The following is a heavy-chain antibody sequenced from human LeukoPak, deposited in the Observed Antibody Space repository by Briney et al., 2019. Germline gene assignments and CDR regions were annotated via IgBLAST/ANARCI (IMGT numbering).Heavy chain of an antibody. Sequence: GGSLRLSCAASGFNFRNYDMHWVRQAPGKGLEWVASIRSDANNKYYADSVKGRFTISRDNAKNTLFLQMNSLRAEDTAIYYCARAYTSGRDGYYFDYWGQGALVTVSS. CDR1: GFNFRNYD. CDR2: IRSDANNK. D-gene: IGHD6-19*01. V-gene: IGHV3-33*01. CDR3: ARAYTSGRDGYYFDY. J-gene: IGHJ4*02.